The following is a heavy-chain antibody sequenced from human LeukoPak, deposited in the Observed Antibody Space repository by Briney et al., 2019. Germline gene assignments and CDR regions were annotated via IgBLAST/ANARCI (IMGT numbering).Heavy chain of an antibody. V-gene: IGHV4-34*01. Sequence: SETLSLTCAVYGGSFSGYYWSLIRQPPGKGLEWIGEINHSGSTNYNPSLKSRVTISVDTSKNQFSLKLSSVTAADTAVYYCARDPVVVAATYFDYWGQGTLVTVSS. D-gene: IGHD2-15*01. J-gene: IGHJ4*02. CDR1: GGSFSGYY. CDR3: ARDPVVVAATYFDY. CDR2: INHSGST.